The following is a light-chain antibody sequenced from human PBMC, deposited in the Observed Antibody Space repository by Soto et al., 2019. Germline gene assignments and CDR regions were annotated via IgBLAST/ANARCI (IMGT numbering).Light chain of an antibody. V-gene: IGLV2-8*01. Sequence: QSALTQPTSASGSPGQSVTISCTGSSSDVGGYNYVSWYQPHPGKAPKLMIYEVSKRPSGVPDRLSGSKSGNTASLTVSGLEAEDEAEYYCSSYGGSNTVVFGGGTKLTVL. CDR1: SSDVGGYNY. CDR2: EVS. J-gene: IGLJ2*01. CDR3: SSYGGSNTVV.